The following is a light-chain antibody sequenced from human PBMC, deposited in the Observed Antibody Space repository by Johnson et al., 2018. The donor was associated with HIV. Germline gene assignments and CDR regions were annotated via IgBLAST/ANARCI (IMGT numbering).Light chain of an antibody. CDR1: SSNIGNNY. CDR2: DND. V-gene: IGLV1-51*01. Sequence: QSVLTQPPSVSAAPGQKVTISCSGSSSNIGNNYVSWYQQLPGTAPKLLIYDNDKRPSGIPDRFSGSKSGTSATLGITGLQTGDEADYYCGTWDSNLSAGVFGPGPKV. J-gene: IGLJ1*01. CDR3: GTWDSNLSAGV.